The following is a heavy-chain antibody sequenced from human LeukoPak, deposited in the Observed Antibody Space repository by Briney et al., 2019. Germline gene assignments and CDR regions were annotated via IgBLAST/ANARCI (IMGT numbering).Heavy chain of an antibody. J-gene: IGHJ4*02. CDR2: ISISTSTI. Sequence: PGGSLRLSCAASGFTFSNYNMNWVRQAPGKGLERVSYISISTSTIYYADSVKGRFTISRDNAKNSLYLQMNSLRAEDTAVYYCARTDVWSGYNLDYWGQGTLVTVSS. CDR3: ARTDVWSGYNLDY. CDR1: GFTFSNYN. D-gene: IGHD3-3*01. V-gene: IGHV3-48*01.